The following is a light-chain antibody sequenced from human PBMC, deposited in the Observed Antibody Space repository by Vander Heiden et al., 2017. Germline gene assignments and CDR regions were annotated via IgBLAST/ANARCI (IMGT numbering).Light chain of an antibody. V-gene: IGKV1-12*01. CDR1: QDISSF. J-gene: IGKJ4*01. Sequence: DIQMTQSPSSVSASVGDRVTITCRASQDISSFLAWYQQKPGQAPKLLISGASILHGGVPLRFSGSGSGTGFTLTISSLHPEDSAIYYCQQAISFPLTFGGGTRVEIK. CDR3: QQAISFPLT. CDR2: GAS.